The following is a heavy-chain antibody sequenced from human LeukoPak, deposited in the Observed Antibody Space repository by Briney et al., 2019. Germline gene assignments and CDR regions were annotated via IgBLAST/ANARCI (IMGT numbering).Heavy chain of an antibody. D-gene: IGHD3-22*01. V-gene: IGHV3-23*01. Sequence: GGSLRLSCAASGFTFSSYAMSWVRQAPGKGLEWVSAISETGGGTYYADSVKGRFTISRDNSRNTLYLQMNSLRAEDTALYYCAKNYYASTGYDYWGQGTLVTVSS. CDR2: ISETGGGT. J-gene: IGHJ4*02. CDR3: AKNYYASTGYDY. CDR1: GFTFSSYA.